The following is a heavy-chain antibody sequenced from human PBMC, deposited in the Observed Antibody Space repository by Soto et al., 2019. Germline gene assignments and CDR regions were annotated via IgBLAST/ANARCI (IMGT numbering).Heavy chain of an antibody. V-gene: IGHV4-39*01. D-gene: IGHD4-17*01. J-gene: IGHJ6*02. CDR1: GGSIRSRSYY. CDR2: IYSSGST. CDR3: ATTGTHARDYYYYGMDV. Sequence: SETLSLTCTVSGGSIRSRSYYWGWIRQPPGKGLEWIASIYSSGSTYYNPSLKSRVTISVDTSKNQFSLKVSSVTAADTAVYYCATTGTHARDYYYYGMDVWGQGTTVTVSS.